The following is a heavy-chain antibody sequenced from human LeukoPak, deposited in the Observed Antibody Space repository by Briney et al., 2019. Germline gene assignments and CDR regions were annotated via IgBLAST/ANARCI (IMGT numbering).Heavy chain of an antibody. D-gene: IGHD5-12*01. CDR3: ARGGYSGYDFLGYFDY. CDR2: INPNSGGT. Sequence: ASVKVSCKASGYTFTGYYMHWVRQAPGQGLEWMGWINPNSGGTNYAQKLQGRVTMTTDTSTSTAYMELRSLRSDDTAVYYCARGGYSGYDFLGYFDYWGQGTLVTVSS. CDR1: GYTFTGYY. V-gene: IGHV1-2*02. J-gene: IGHJ4*02.